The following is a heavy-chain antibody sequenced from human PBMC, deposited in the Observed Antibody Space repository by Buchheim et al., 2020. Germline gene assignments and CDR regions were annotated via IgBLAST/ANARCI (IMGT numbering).Heavy chain of an antibody. V-gene: IGHV3-7*01. Sequence: EVQLVESGGGLVQPGGSLRLSCAVSGFTFSTSWMNWLRQAPGKGLEWVANINPPGSETYYVDSVRGRFTIYRDNAKHSLYLQMSSLRAEDTAVYYCSRISRWEVADYWGQGTL. D-gene: IGHD5-12*01. CDR3: SRISRWEVADY. CDR1: GFTFSTSW. J-gene: IGHJ4*02. CDR2: INPPGSET.